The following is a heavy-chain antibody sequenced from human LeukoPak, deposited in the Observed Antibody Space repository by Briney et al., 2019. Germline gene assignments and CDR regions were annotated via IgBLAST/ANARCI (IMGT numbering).Heavy chain of an antibody. CDR1: GFTFSAYW. J-gene: IGHJ5*02. D-gene: IGHD3-10*01. V-gene: IGHV3-74*01. CDR2: INTDGSVT. CDR3: AGPSFDASAMGFDP. Sequence: GGSLRLSCAASGFTFSAYWIHWVRQPPGKGLVWVSVINTDGSVTRYADSVKGRFTISRDNVKNTLYLQMNSLSAGDTAVYYCAGPSFDASAMGFDPWGKGTLVTVS.